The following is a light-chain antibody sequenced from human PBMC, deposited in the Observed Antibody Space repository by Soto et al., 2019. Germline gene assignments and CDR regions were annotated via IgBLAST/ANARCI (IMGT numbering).Light chain of an antibody. CDR1: QDISNY. CDR2: DAS. Sequence: DIQMTQSPSSLSASVGDRVTITCQASQDISNYLNWYQQKPGKAPKVLIYDASSLERGVPSRFSGSGSGTDFTFTISSLQPEDIGTSTCQQYDTLPYTFGQGTKLEIK. J-gene: IGKJ2*01. V-gene: IGKV1-33*01. CDR3: QQYDTLPYT.